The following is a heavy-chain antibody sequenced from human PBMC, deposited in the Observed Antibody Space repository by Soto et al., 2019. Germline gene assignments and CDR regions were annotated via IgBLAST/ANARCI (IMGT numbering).Heavy chain of an antibody. D-gene: IGHD6-13*01. V-gene: IGHV4-31*03. CDR1: GGNIGSGGFY. CDR2: IYYSGST. CDR3: ARTPGIAAAGTRRGFDP. Sequence: TKSLTSSFSGGNIGSGGFYRSLKQQHPGKGLEWIGYIYYSGSTYYTPSLKSRVTISVDTSKNQFSLKLSSVTAADTAVYYCARTPGIAAAGTRRGFDPWGQGTLVTVSS. J-gene: IGHJ5*02.